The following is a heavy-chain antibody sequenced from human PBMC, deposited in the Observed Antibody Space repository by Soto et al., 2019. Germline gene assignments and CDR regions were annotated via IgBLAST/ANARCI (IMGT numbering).Heavy chain of an antibody. J-gene: IGHJ4*02. CDR1: GFTFSSHG. V-gene: IGHV3-30*19. Sequence: ESGGGVAQPGRSLRLSCAASGFTFSSHGMHWVRQAPGKGLEWVAAISYDGTDKHLADSVKGRFSISRDNSKATLYLQMNNLRAEDRALYYCARDNAYRSGWFYFFDYWGPGTLVTISS. CDR3: ARDNAYRSGWFYFFDY. D-gene: IGHD6-19*01. CDR2: ISYDGTDK.